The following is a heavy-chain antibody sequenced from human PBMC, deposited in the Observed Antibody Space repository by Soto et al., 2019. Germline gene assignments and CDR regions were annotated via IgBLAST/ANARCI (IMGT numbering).Heavy chain of an antibody. J-gene: IGHJ4*02. CDR2: IYYSGST. Sequence: SETLSLTCTVSGGSVSSGSYYWSWIRQPPGKGLGWIGYIYYSGSTNYNPSLKSRVTISVDTSKNQFSLKLSSVTAADTAVYYCGGMTTMTYYFDYWGQGTLVTVSS. D-gene: IGHD4-17*01. CDR1: GGSVSSGSYY. V-gene: IGHV4-61*01. CDR3: GGMTTMTYYFDY.